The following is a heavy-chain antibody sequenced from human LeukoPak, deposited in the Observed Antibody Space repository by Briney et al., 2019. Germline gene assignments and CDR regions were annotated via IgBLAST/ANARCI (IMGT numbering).Heavy chain of an antibody. CDR2: MNPNSGNT. J-gene: IGHJ6*03. CDR3: ARDPNGGYEWYYYYYMDV. Sequence: ASVKVSCKASGYTFTSYDINWVRQATGQGLEWMGWMNPNSGNTGYAQKLQGRVTMTTDTSTSTAYMELRSLRSDDTAVYYCARDPNGGYEWYYYYYMDVWGKGTTVTVSS. V-gene: IGHV1-8*02. D-gene: IGHD5-12*01. CDR1: GYTFTSYD.